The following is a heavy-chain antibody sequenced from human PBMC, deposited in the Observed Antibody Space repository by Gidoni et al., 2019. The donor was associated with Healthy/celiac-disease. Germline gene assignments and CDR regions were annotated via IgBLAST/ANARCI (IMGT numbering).Heavy chain of an antibody. Sequence: QVPLQQSGPGLVTPSPTLSLTCAISGHSVSSNSAAWNWLRQSPSRGLEWLGRTYYRSKWYNDYAVSGKSRITINPDTSKNQFYLQMNYVTPEDTAVYYCARDLWDSSSPSYKPRGYYGMDVWGQGTTVTVSS. J-gene: IGHJ6*02. CDR2: TYYRSKWYN. CDR1: GHSVSSNSAA. CDR3: ARDLWDSSSPSYKPRGYYGMDV. D-gene: IGHD6-6*01. V-gene: IGHV6-1*01.